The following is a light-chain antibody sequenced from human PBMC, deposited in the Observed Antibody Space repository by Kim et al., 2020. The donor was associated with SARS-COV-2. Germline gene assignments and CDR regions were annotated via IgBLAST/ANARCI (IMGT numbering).Light chain of an antibody. CDR2: LNSDGSH. V-gene: IGLV4-69*01. CDR3: QTWGTGIVV. J-gene: IGLJ2*01. CDR1: SGHSSYA. Sequence: APVKPTCTLSSGHSSYAIAWHQQQPEKGPRYLMKLNSDGSHSKGDGIPDRFSGSSSGAERYLTISSLQSEDEADYYCQTWGTGIVVFGGGTQLTVL.